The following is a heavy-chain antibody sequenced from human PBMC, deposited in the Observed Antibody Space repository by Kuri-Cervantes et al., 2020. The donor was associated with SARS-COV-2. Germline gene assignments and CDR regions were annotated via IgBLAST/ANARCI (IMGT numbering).Heavy chain of an antibody. Sequence: GESLKISCTASGFIFSDYYMTWIRQAPGKGLEWVSNIFPSGSTKYYADSVKGRFTISRDNAKNSLYLQMSSLRAEGTAVYYCARDLRLGKSLDYWGQGTLVTVSS. CDR2: IFPSGSTK. CDR3: ARDLRLGKSLDY. V-gene: IGHV3-11*04. CDR1: GFIFSDYY. D-gene: IGHD3-9*01. J-gene: IGHJ4*02.